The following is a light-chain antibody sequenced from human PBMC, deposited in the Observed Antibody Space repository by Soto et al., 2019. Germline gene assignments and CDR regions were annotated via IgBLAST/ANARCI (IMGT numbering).Light chain of an antibody. CDR1: QSVSSSY. V-gene: IGKV3-20*01. J-gene: IGKJ5*01. Sequence: EIVLTQSPGTLSLSPGERATLSCRASQSVSSSYLAGYQQKPGQAPRLHIYRASSRATGIPDRFSGSGSGTDFALTISRLEPEDFAVYYCQQYGSSPPITFGQGTRLEIK. CDR3: QQYGSSPPIT. CDR2: RAS.